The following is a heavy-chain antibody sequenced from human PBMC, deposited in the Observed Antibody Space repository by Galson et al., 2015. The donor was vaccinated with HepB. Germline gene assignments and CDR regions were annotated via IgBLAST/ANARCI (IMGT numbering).Heavy chain of an antibody. Sequence: SLRLSCAASGFTFSSYAMSWVRQAPGKGLEWVSAISGSGGSTYYADSVKGRFTISRDNTKNTLYLQMNSLRAEDTAVYYCAKGLGGDSSGYYHYWADDLYFDLWVRGTLVTVSS. D-gene: IGHD3-22*01. CDR2: ISGSGGST. CDR1: GFTFSSYA. CDR3: AKGLGGDSSGYYHYWADDLYFDL. J-gene: IGHJ2*01. V-gene: IGHV3-23*01.